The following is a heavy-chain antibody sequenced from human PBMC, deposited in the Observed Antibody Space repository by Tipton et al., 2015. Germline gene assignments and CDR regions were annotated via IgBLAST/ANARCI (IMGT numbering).Heavy chain of an antibody. D-gene: IGHD4-17*01. Sequence: TLSLTCTVSSDSINKYYWSWIRQPPGKGLEWIGYISYTDGAHYNPALKSRVTISVDTSKNQFSLKLSSVTAADTAVYYCARFGYGDCLAGFGPWGQGTLVTGSS. J-gene: IGHJ5*02. CDR2: ISYTDGA. CDR1: SDSINKYY. V-gene: IGHV4-59*01. CDR3: ARFGYGDCLAGFGP.